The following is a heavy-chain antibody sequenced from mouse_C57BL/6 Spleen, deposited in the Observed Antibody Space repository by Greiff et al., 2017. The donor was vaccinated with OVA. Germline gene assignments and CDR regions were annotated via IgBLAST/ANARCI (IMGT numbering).Heavy chain of an antibody. V-gene: IGHV1-52*01. CDR2: IDPSDSET. CDR3: ARFDGYYEVDY. D-gene: IGHD2-3*01. J-gene: IGHJ2*01. Sequence: VQLQQPGAELVRPGSSVKLSCKASGYTFTSYWMHWVKQRPIQGLEWIGNIDPSDSETHYNQKFKDKATLTVDKSSSTAYMQLSSLTSEDSAVYYCARFDGYYEVDYWGQGTTLTVSS. CDR1: GYTFTSYW.